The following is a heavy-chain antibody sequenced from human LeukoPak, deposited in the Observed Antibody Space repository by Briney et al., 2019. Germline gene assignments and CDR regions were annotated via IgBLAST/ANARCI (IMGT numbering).Heavy chain of an antibody. J-gene: IGHJ6*02. CDR1: GDSVSSNSAA. CDR2: TYYRSKWYN. V-gene: IGHV6-1*01. Sequence: SQTLSLTCAISGDSVSSNSAAWNWIRQSPSRGLEWLGRTYYRSKWYNDYAVSVKSRTTINPDTSKNQFSLQLNSVTPEDTAVYYCARGASSSWYGSPWYYYYGMDVWGQGTTVTVSS. D-gene: IGHD6-13*01. CDR3: ARGASSSWYGSPWYYYYGMDV.